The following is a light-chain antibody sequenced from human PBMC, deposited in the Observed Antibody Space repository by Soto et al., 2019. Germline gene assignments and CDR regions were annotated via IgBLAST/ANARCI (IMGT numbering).Light chain of an antibody. CDR1: SSDVGGYNF. J-gene: IGLJ3*02. V-gene: IGLV2-14*01. Sequence: QSVLTQPASVSGSPGQSITISCTGTSSDVGGYNFVSWYQQRPGKAPKLMIYEVSNRPSGVSDRFSGSKSGNTASLTISGLQAEDEADYYCSSYTSRATWVFGGGTKVTVL. CDR3: SSYTSRATWV. CDR2: EVS.